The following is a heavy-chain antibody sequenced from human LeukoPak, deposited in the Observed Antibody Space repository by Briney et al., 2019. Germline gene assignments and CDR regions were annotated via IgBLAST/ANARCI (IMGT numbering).Heavy chain of an antibody. CDR1: GGSFSGYY. V-gene: IGHV4-34*01. CDR3: ARGGAREWLVLGF. CDR2: INHSGST. Sequence: SETLSLTCAVYGGSFSGYYWSWIRQPPGKGLEWIGEINHSGSTNYNPSLKNRVTISVDTSKNQFSLKLSSVTAAETAVYYCARGGAREWLVLGFWGQGTLVTVSS. D-gene: IGHD6-19*01. J-gene: IGHJ4*02.